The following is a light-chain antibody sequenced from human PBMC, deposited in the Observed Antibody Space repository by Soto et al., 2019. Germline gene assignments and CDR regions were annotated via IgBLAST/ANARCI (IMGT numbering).Light chain of an antibody. Sequence: QAVVTQPPSVSAAPGQKVTISCSGSSSNIGNNYVSWYQQLPGTAPKLLIFENNKRPSGIPDRFSGSKSGTSATLGITGLQTGDEADYYCGTWDNSLGAPYVFGTGNNVTVL. J-gene: IGLJ1*01. CDR2: ENN. CDR1: SSNIGNNY. V-gene: IGLV1-51*02. CDR3: GTWDNSLGAPYV.